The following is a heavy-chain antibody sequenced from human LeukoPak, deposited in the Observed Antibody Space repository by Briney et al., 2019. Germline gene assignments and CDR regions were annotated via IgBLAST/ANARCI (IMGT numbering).Heavy chain of an antibody. CDR2: IDKNGGST. CDR3: AKRGNPAVGHHYLDV. J-gene: IGHJ6*03. CDR1: GFTFDDYG. Sequence: GGSLRLSCAASGFTFDDYGMSWVRQVPGKGLEWVSGIDKNGGSTAYADSVKGRFTISRDNAKNSLYLQMNSLSAEDTAVYYCAKRGNPAVGHHYLDVWGKGTTVSVSS. V-gene: IGHV3-20*04. D-gene: IGHD2-2*01.